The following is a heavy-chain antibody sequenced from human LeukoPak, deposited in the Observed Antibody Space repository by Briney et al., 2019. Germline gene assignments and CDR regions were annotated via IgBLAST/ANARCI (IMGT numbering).Heavy chain of an antibody. V-gene: IGHV3-21*01. Sequence: GGSLRLSRAASGFTFSSYSMDWVRQAPGKGLEWVSSISSSSSYIYYADSVKGRFTISRDNAKNSLYLQMNSLRAEDTAVYYCARDDSSGYPDYWGQGTLVTVSS. CDR3: ARDDSSGYPDY. J-gene: IGHJ4*02. CDR2: ISSSSSYI. CDR1: GFTFSSYS. D-gene: IGHD3-22*01.